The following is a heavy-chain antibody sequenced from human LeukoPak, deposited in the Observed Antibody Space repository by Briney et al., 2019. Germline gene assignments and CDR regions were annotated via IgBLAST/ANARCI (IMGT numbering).Heavy chain of an antibody. V-gene: IGHV3-7*03. CDR2: INYNGNVN. CDR1: GFTFSSYW. D-gene: IGHD3-16*01. CDR3: ARGGGLDV. J-gene: IGHJ6*02. Sequence: GGSLRLSCAASGFTFSSYWMNWARQAPGKGLEWVASINYNGNVNYYVDSVKGRFTISRDNAKNSLYLQMSNLRAEDTAVYFCARGGGLDVWGQGATVTVSS.